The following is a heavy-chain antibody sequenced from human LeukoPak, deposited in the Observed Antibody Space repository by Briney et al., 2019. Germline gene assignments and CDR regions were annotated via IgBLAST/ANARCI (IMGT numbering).Heavy chain of an antibody. CDR1: GFTFSNAW. Sequence: PGGSLRLSCAASGFTFSNAWMSWVRQAPGKGLEWVGRIKSKTDGGTTDYAAPVKGRFTISRDDSKNTLYLQMNSLKTEDTAVYYCTTDPTVTTPDNWFDPWGQGTLVTVSS. V-gene: IGHV3-15*01. CDR3: TTDPTVTTPDNWFDP. CDR2: IKSKTDGGTT. D-gene: IGHD4-4*01. J-gene: IGHJ5*02.